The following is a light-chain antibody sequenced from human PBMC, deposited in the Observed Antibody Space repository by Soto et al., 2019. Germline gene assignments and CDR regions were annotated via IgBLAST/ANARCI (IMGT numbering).Light chain of an antibody. CDR1: QSISTW. Sequence: DIPMTQSPSTLSASVGDRVTITCRASQSISTWLAWYQQKPGKAPKLLIYKASNVESGVPSRFSGSGSGTEFTITISSLQPDDCAIYYCQQYETYCTFGQGTKLEIK. J-gene: IGKJ2*02. CDR2: KAS. CDR3: QQYETYCT. V-gene: IGKV1-5*03.